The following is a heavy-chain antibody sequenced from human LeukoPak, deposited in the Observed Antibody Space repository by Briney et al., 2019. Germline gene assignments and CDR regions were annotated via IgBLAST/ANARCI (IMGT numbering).Heavy chain of an antibody. CDR3: VRESGYSSGWYPY. V-gene: IGHV5-51*01. CDR2: IYSGDSDS. CDR1: GYTFTNYW. J-gene: IGHJ4*02. D-gene: IGHD6-19*01. Sequence: GESLKISCKGSGYTFTNYWIAWVRQMPGKGLEWMGMIYSGDSDSRYSPSFQGQVTFSADKSISTAYLQWSSLKASDSAMYYCVRESGYSSGWYPYWGQGTLVTVPS.